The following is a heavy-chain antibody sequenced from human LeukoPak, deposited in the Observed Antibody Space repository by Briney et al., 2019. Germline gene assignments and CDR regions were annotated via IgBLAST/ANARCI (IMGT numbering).Heavy chain of an antibody. CDR2: IIPIFGTA. J-gene: IGHJ5*01. V-gene: IGHV1-69*06. CDR3: ATEKDLLLDS. Sequence: SVKVSCKASGGTFSSYAISWVRQAPGQGLEWMGGIIPIFGTANYAQKFQGRVTMTEDTSTDTAYLELSSLRSEDTAVYFCATEKDLLLDSWGQGTPVTVSS. D-gene: IGHD1-26*01. CDR1: GGTFSSYA.